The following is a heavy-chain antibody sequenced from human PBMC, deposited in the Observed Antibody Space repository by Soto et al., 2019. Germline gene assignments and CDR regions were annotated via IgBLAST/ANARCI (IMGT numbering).Heavy chain of an antibody. Sequence: SETLSLTCTVSGGSISSGGYYWSWIRQHPGKGLEWIGYIYYSGSTYYNPSLKSRVTISVDTSKNQFSLKLSSVTAADTAVYYCAILGTTVTQNYYYYMDVWGKGTTVTVSS. V-gene: IGHV4-31*03. CDR3: AILGTTVTQNYYYYMDV. CDR2: IYYSGST. CDR1: GGSISSGGYY. D-gene: IGHD4-17*01. J-gene: IGHJ6*03.